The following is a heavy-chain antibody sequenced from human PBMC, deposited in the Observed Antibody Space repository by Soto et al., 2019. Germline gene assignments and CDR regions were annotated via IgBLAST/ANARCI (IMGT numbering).Heavy chain of an antibody. V-gene: IGHV2-5*02. CDR3: ARLIDLYVVFDY. CDR2: IYWDDDK. D-gene: IGHD3-16*01. CDR1: GFSLSTSEVA. J-gene: IGHJ4*02. Sequence: PTLVNPTQTLTLTCTFSGFSLSTSEVAVGWIRQPPGKALEWLALIYWDDDKRYSPTLNNRLTVTKDTSKNQVVLSMTNMDTVDTGTYFCARLIDLYVVFDYWGQGILVTVSS.